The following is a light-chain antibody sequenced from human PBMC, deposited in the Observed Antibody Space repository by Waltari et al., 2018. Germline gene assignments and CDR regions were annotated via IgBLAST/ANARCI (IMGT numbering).Light chain of an antibody. CDR2: DDR. CDR3: QVWDNRRDHRWV. CDR1: NIGTYS. Sequence: SYVLTQPPSVSVAPGQTATITCGGDNIGTYSVHWYHQKPGQAPVLVVYDDRDRPSGLPERFSGSNSGNTATLTISRVEAADEADYYCQVWDNRRDHRWVFGGGTKLTVL. J-gene: IGLJ3*02. V-gene: IGLV3-21*02.